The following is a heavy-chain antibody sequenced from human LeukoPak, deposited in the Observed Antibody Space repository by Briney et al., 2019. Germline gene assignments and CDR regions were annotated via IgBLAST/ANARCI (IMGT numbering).Heavy chain of an antibody. CDR1: GYTVTTFG. D-gene: IGHD6-13*01. J-gene: IGHJ4*02. Sequence: ASVKVSCKASGYTVTTFGISWVRQAPGQGLEWMGWISAHNGNTNYAQNLQGRVTMTTDTSTSTAYMELRSLIFDDTAVYYCARDHLMGIAALGYWGQGTLVTVSS. CDR2: ISAHNGNT. V-gene: IGHV1-18*01. CDR3: ARDHLMGIAALGY.